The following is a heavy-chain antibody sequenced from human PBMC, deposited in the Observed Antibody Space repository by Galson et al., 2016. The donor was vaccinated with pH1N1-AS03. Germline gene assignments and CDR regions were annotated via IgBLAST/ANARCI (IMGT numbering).Heavy chain of an antibody. CDR1: GFTFSYYS. V-gene: IGHV3-48*01. CDR3: ARETIRAGEFDL. CDR2: ISSRGDSI. Sequence: SLRLSCAASGFTFSYYSMNWVRQAPGKGLEWVSYISSRGDSIYYADSVKGRFTISRDSLQNTLDLQMNSLSAEDSAVYFCARETIRAGEFDLWGRGTVVTVSS. J-gene: IGHJ3*01. D-gene: IGHD1-26*01.